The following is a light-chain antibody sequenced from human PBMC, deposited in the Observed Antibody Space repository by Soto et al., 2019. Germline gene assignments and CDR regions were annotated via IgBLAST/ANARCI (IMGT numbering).Light chain of an antibody. CDR2: GAS. CDR3: QPYGTSPRT. Sequence: EIVLTQSPGTLSLSPGERATLSCRASQSVSSSYLAWFQQKPGQAPRLLIYGASSRATGIPDRFSGSGSGTDFTLTISRREPEDLAVYYCQPYGTSPRTFVQGTKVEIK. J-gene: IGKJ1*01. V-gene: IGKV3-20*01. CDR1: QSVSSSY.